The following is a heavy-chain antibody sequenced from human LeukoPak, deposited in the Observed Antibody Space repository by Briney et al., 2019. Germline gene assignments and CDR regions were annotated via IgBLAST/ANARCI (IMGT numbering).Heavy chain of an antibody. CDR3: ARDSEWLSAFDI. D-gene: IGHD3-3*01. Sequence: SSETLSLTCTVSGGSISSYYWSWIRQPPGKGLEWIGYIYYSGSTNYNPSLKSRVTISVDTSKNQFSLKLSSVTAADTAVYYCARDSEWLSAFDIWGQGTMVTVSS. CDR1: GGSISSYY. CDR2: IYYSGST. V-gene: IGHV4-59*01. J-gene: IGHJ3*02.